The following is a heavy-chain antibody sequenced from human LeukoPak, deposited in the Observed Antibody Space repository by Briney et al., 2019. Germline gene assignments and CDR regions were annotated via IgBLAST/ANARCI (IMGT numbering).Heavy chain of an antibody. Sequence: GGSLRLSCAASGFTFSSYDMYWVRQATGKGLEWVSGIGPGGDTYYAGSVQGRFTISRENAKNSLYLQMNSLRAGDTAVYYCARGHDYGDAFDIWGQGTMVTVSS. V-gene: IGHV3-13*01. CDR3: ARGHDYGDAFDI. CDR2: IGPGGDT. CDR1: GFTFSSYD. D-gene: IGHD4-17*01. J-gene: IGHJ3*02.